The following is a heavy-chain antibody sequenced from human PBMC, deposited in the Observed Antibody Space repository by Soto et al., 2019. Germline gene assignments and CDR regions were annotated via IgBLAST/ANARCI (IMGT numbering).Heavy chain of an antibody. Sequence: PGGSLRLSCTASGFTFGDYAMSWVRQAPGKGLEWVGFIRSKAYGGTTEYAASVKGRFTISRDNSKNTLYLQMNSLRAEDTAVYYCAKDEGLRYFDWLPSTGPNWFDPWGQGTLVTVSS. CDR3: AKDEGLRYFDWLPSTGPNWFDP. D-gene: IGHD3-9*01. CDR2: IRSKAYGGTT. V-gene: IGHV3-49*04. J-gene: IGHJ5*02. CDR1: GFTFGDYA.